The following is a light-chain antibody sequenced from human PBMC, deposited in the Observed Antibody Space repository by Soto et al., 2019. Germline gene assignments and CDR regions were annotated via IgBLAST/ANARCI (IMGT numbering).Light chain of an antibody. CDR3: QQYNNWPRT. V-gene: IGKV3-15*01. J-gene: IGKJ1*01. Sequence: EIVMTPSPGTLSVSPGERATLSCRASLSVSTNLAWYQQKPGQAPRLLIYGASTRATGISARFSGSGSGTEFTLTINSLQSEDFAVYYCQQYNNWPRTFGQGTKGDIK. CDR2: GAS. CDR1: LSVSTN.